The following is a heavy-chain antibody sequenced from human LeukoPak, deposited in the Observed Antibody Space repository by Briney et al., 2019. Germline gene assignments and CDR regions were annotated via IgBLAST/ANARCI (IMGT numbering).Heavy chain of an antibody. CDR1: GGSIGTYY. CDR3: ARHIGGGIEDMDV. D-gene: IGHD3-16*02. J-gene: IGHJ6*03. CDR2: IYVTGT. V-gene: IGHV4-59*08. Sequence: PSETLSLTCTVSGGSIGTYYWSWVRQSPGTGLEWIGYIYVTGTRYNPYLQSRVTISVDRSRNQSFLKMTSVTAADTAVYYCARHIGGGIEDMDVWGRGTKVTVSS.